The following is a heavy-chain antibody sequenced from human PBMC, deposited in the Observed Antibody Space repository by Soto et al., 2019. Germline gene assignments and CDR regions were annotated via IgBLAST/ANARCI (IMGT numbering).Heavy chain of an antibody. CDR1: GDSVSSKSST. Sequence: SQTLSLTCAISGDSVSSKSSTWNWIRLSPSRGLEWLGRTYYRSKWYNDSAVSVKSRVTINPDTSKNQFSLDLKSVTPEDTAVYYCASDVGGSRWYFDFLGRGILV. J-gene: IGHJ2*01. CDR3: ASDVGGSRWYFDF. D-gene: IGHD3-16*01. CDR2: TYYRSKWYN. V-gene: IGHV6-1*01.